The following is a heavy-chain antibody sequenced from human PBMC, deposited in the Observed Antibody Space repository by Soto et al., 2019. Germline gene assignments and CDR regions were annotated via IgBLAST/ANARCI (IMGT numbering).Heavy chain of an antibody. CDR1: GYIFTGYF. V-gene: IGHV1-2*02. Sequence: QVQLVQSGAEVKKPGASVKVSCQASGYIFTGYFMHWVRQAPGQGLEWMGWINPNSGGTNYAQKFQGRVTLTRDTSNSTAYMELSSLRSDDTAVYYCASFYSSRGECYEYGMDVWGQGTTVTVSS. J-gene: IGHJ6*02. CDR3: ASFYSSRGECYEYGMDV. CDR2: INPNSGGT. D-gene: IGHD6-13*01.